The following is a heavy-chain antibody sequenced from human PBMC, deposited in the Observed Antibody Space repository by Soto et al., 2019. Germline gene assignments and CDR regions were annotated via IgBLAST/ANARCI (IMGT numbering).Heavy chain of an antibody. V-gene: IGHV4-30-4*01. CDR3: ARGRYNWNQGAFDI. D-gene: IGHD1-20*01. Sequence: PSETLSLTCTVSGGSISSNDYYWSWIRQPPGKGLEWIGYIYYSGSTYYNPSLKSRVTISADTSKTQFSLKLTSVTAAGTAVYYCARGRYNWNQGAFDIWGQGTVVTV. CDR1: GGSISSNDYY. CDR2: IYYSGST. J-gene: IGHJ3*02.